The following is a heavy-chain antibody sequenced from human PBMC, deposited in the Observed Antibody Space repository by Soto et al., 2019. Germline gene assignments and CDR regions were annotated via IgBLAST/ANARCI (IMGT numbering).Heavy chain of an antibody. D-gene: IGHD3-22*01. CDR2: IYPGDSDT. CDR1: GYSFTSYW. J-gene: IGHJ4*02. Sequence: GESLKISCKGSGYSFTSYWIGWVRQMPGKGLEWMGIIYPGDSDTRYSPSFQGQVTISADKSISTAYLQWSSLKASDTAMYYCARRYSSGYRIIYYFDYWGQGTLVTVSS. CDR3: ARRYSSGYRIIYYFDY. V-gene: IGHV5-51*01.